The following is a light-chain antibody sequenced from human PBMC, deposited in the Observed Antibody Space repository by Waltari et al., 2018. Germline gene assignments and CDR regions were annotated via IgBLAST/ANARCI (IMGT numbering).Light chain of an antibody. CDR2: GAS. CDR1: QAVRTTY. J-gene: IGKJ4*01. CDR3: QQYDISPLT. Sequence: EIVLTQSPGTLSFSPGERATPSCRASQAVRTTYLAWYQQKPGQAPTLLIYGASSRATGIPDRFSGSGSGTDFSLTISSLEPEDFAVYYCQQYDISPLTFGGGTKVEIK. V-gene: IGKV3-20*01.